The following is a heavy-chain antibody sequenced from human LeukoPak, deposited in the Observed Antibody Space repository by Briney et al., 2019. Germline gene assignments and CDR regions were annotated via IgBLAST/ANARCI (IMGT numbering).Heavy chain of an antibody. CDR2: MNPNRGNT. J-gene: IGHJ6*02. CDR3: ARGGVTYYAYVWGSSYGMDV. V-gene: IGHV1-8*01. Sequence: ASVKVSCKASGYTFTRYDINWVRQATGQGLEWMGWMNPNRGNTGYAQKFQGRVTMTRNTSISTAYMELSSLRSENTAVYYCARGGVTYYAYVWGSSYGMDVWGQGTTVTVSS. CDR1: GYTFTRYD. D-gene: IGHD3-16*01.